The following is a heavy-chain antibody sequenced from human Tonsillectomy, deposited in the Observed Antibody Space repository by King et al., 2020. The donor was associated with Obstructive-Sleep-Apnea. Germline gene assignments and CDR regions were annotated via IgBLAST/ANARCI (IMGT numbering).Heavy chain of an antibody. CDR1: GFTFSSYA. CDR2: ISYDGSNK. D-gene: IGHD6-13*01. Sequence: VQLVESGGGVVQPGRSLRLSCAASGFTFSSYALVWVRQAPGKGLEWVAVISYDGSNKYYADSVKGRFTISRDNSKNKLYLPMNGLRAEDTAVYYCARVTSSSWSTPEGHGGMDVWGQGTTVTVSS. V-gene: IGHV3-30*04. J-gene: IGHJ6*02. CDR3: ARVTSSSWSTPEGHGGMDV.